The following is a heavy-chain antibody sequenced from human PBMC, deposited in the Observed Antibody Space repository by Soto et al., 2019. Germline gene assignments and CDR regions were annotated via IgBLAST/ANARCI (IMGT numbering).Heavy chain of an antibody. CDR1: GASFSSDT. CDR2: IIPVLGVV. Sequence: QVQLVQYGAEVKKPGSSVRVSCKTSGASFSSDTITWVRQAPGQGLEWMGRIIPVLGVVDHAQKFQGRIRMTADKSTRTAYMELSSLRSECTATFYCARGVGAADFPLEDWGQGTLVSVPS. V-gene: IGHV1-69*02. D-gene: IGHD2-8*02. CDR3: ARGVGAADFPLED. J-gene: IGHJ4*02.